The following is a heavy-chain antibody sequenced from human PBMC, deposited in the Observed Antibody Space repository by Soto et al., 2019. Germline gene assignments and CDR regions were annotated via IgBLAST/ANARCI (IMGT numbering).Heavy chain of an antibody. Sequence: ASVKVSCKASGGTFSSYAISWVRQAPGQGLEWMGGIIPIFGTANYAQKFQGRVTITADESTSTAYMELSSLRSEDTAVYYCASAISYASGMDVWGQGTTVTVSS. J-gene: IGHJ6*02. CDR1: GGTFSSYA. D-gene: IGHD2-8*01. CDR3: ASAISYASGMDV. V-gene: IGHV1-69*13. CDR2: IIPIFGTA.